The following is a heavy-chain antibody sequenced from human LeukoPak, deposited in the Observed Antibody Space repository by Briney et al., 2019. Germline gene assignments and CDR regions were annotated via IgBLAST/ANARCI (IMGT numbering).Heavy chain of an antibody. J-gene: IGHJ6*02. D-gene: IGHD3-10*01. CDR1: GLICDVWG. CDR2: INWNGGST. V-gene: IGHV3-20*04. Sequence: GGSLRLSCAASGLICDVWGMIGVRQAPGQGLEWISGINWNGGSTGYADSVKGRFTISRDNAKNSLYLQMNSLRAEDTALYYCAMGRVRWFGARPAGMDVWGQGTTVTVSS. CDR3: AMGRVRWFGARPAGMDV.